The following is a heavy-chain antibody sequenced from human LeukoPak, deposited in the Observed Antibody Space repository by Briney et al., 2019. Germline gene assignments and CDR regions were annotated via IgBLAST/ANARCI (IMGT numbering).Heavy chain of an antibody. D-gene: IGHD3-16*02. CDR1: GYTFTSSG. V-gene: IGHV1-18*01. CDR2: ISAHNGNT. CDR3: ARDEGAYSDYIWGSYRPPGKHKGMDV. Sequence: ASVKVSCKASGYTFTSSGISWVRQAPGQGLEWMGWISAHNGNTHCAQKLQGRVTMTTDTSTNTAYLDLRSLRSDDTAVYYCARDEGAYSDYIWGSYRPPGKHKGMDVWGQGTTVTVSS. J-gene: IGHJ6*02.